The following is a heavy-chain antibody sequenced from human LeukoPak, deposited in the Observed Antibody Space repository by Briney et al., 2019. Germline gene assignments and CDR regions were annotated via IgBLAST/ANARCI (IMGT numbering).Heavy chain of an antibody. CDR3: ARAYSPPQWSPFDY. Sequence: SETLSLTCAVSGGSISSGDNYWSWIRQPAGKGLEWIGRIYTSGSTNYNPSLKSRVTISGDTSKNQFSLKLSSVTAADTAVYYCARAYSPPQWSPFDYWGQGTLVTVSS. CDR1: GGSISSGDNY. D-gene: IGHD6-13*01. J-gene: IGHJ4*02. V-gene: IGHV4-61*02. CDR2: IYTSGST.